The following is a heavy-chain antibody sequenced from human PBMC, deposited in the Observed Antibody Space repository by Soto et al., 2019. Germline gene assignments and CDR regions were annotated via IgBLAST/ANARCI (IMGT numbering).Heavy chain of an antibody. CDR3: ARRLFSSSWPSYFDY. CDR1: GGSISSNNYY. Sequence: QLHLQESGPGLVKPSETLSLTCTVSGGSISSNNYYWGWIRQPPGKGLECIGSIYYTGSTYYNPSLKSRVTMSVDTSKNQFSLKLTSVTAADTAVFYCARRLFSSSWPSYFDYWGQGTLVTVSS. J-gene: IGHJ4*02. CDR2: IYYTGST. D-gene: IGHD6-13*01. V-gene: IGHV4-39*01.